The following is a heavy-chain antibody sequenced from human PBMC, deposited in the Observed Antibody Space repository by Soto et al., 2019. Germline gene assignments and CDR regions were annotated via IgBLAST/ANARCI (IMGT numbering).Heavy chain of an antibody. V-gene: IGHV5-51*01. CDR1: GYSFTNYW. J-gene: IGHJ4*02. D-gene: IGHD3-16*01. Sequence: GESLKISCKGSGYSFTNYWIGWVRQMPGKGLEWMGIIYPGDSDTRYSPSFEGQVTISADKSITTAYLQWTSLKASDTAIYFCARRARGNWALDYWGQGTQVTVSS. CDR2: IYPGDSDT. CDR3: ARRARGNWALDY.